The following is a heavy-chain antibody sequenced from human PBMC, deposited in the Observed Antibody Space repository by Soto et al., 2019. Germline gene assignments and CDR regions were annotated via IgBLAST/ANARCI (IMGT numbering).Heavy chain of an antibody. CDR3: ARLGLEYYYYYMDV. CDR1: GGSISSYY. D-gene: IGHD4-17*01. V-gene: IGHV4-59*08. J-gene: IGHJ6*03. Sequence: SETLSLTCTVSGGSISSYYWIWIRQPPGKGLEWIGYIYYSGSTNYNPSLKSRVTISVDTSKNQLSLKLSSVTAADTAVYYCARLGLEYYYYYMDVWGKGTTVTVSS. CDR2: IYYSGST.